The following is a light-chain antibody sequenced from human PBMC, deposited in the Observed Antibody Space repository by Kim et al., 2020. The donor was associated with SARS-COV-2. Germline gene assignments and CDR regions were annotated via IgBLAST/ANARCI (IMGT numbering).Light chain of an antibody. V-gene: IGKV3-15*01. CDR3: HPYITGPPRT. Sequence: EIVTTQSPATLPVSPGERATLFCRASQSVSTRLAWYQQRPGQRPRLLIYDAPTRATGVPARFIGSGSGTGFTLTISSLQPEDFAIYYCHPYITGPPRTFGGGTKVDIK. J-gene: IGKJ4*01. CDR1: QSVSTR. CDR2: DAP.